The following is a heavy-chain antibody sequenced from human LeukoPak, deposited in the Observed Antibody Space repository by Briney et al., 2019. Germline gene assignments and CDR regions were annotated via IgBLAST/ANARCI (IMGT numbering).Heavy chain of an antibody. CDR3: ARDGDPDSSGYYYFDY. CDR2: IYYSGST. J-gene: IGHJ4*02. V-gene: IGHV4-59*01. Sequence: SETLSLTCTGSGGSISSYYWSWIRQPPGKGLEWIGYIYYSGSTNYNPSLKSRVTISVDTSKNQFSLKLSSVTAADTAVYYCARDGDPDSSGYYYFDYWGQGTLVTVSS. D-gene: IGHD3-22*01. CDR1: GGSISSYY.